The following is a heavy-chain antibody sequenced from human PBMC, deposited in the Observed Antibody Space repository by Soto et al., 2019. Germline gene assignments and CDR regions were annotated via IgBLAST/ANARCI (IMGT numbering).Heavy chain of an antibody. D-gene: IGHD2-15*01. J-gene: IGHJ6*02. CDR1: GYTFTGYY. CDR2: INPNSGGT. Sequence: ASVKVSCKASGYTFTGYYMHWVRQAPGQGLEWMGWINPNSGGTNYAQKFQGRVTMTRDTSISTAYMELSRLRSDDTAVYYCAREGYCSGGSCLYYYGMDVWGQGTTVTVSS. V-gene: IGHV1-2*02. CDR3: AREGYCSGGSCLYYYGMDV.